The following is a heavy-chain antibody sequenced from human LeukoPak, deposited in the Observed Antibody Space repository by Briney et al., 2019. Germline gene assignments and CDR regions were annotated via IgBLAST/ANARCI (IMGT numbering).Heavy chain of an antibody. V-gene: IGHV1-18*01. D-gene: IGHD1-26*01. Sequence: ASVEVSCKASGYTFTSFSISWVRQAPGQGLEWMGWISAYNGNTNYAQKLQGRVTMTTDTSASTAYMELRSLRSDDTAVYYCAKNLGLYYYYGMDVWGQGTTVTVSS. CDR1: GYTFTSFS. CDR2: ISAYNGNT. CDR3: AKNLGLYYYYGMDV. J-gene: IGHJ6*02.